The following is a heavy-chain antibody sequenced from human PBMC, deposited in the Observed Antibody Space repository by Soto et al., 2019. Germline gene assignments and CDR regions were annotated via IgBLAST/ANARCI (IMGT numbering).Heavy chain of an antibody. J-gene: IGHJ5*02. CDR2: VSTSSGYI. D-gene: IGHD6-6*01. CDR1: GFVFTDSY. CDR3: ARGSGRPGEQFGP. Sequence: QVQLVESGGGLVRPGGSLRLSCAASGFVFTDSYMTWFRQAPGKGLEWVSYVSTSSGYINYADSVKGRFTISRDNAKNSVSLQMNSLRAEDTAVYYCARGSGRPGEQFGPWGQGTLVTVSS. V-gene: IGHV3-11*06.